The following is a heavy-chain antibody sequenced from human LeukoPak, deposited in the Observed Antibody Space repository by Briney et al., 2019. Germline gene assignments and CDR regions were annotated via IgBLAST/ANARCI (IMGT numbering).Heavy chain of an antibody. Sequence: GGTLRLSCAASGFTFSGHGMNWVRQAPGKGLEWVSGITSSGATTYYTDSVKGRFTISRDNSKNTLYLQMNSLRAEDTAVYYCAGGDYIAALDYWGQGTLVTVSS. CDR3: AGGDYIAALDY. CDR2: ITSSGATT. CDR1: GFTFSGHG. J-gene: IGHJ4*02. D-gene: IGHD6-6*01. V-gene: IGHV3-23*01.